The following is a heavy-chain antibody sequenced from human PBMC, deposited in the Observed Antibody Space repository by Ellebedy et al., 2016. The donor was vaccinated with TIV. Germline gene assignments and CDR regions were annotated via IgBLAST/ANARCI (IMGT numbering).Heavy chain of an antibody. J-gene: IGHJ4*02. V-gene: IGHV3-21*01. CDR1: GFTFSSYS. CDR3: ARDLLYGEEDY. CDR2: ISSSSSYI. Sequence: GESLKISXAASGFTFSSYSMNWVCQAPGKGLEWVSSISSSSSYIYYADSVKGRFTISRDNAKNSLYLQMNSLRAEDTAVYYCARDLLYGEEDYWGQGTLVTVSS. D-gene: IGHD4-17*01.